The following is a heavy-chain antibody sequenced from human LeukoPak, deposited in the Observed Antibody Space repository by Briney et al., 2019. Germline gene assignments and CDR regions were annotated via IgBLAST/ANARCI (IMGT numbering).Heavy chain of an antibody. Sequence: SQTLSLTCTVSGGSISSGSYYWSWIRQPAGKGLEWIGRVYSSGSTDYNPSLKSRLSISVDTSKIQFSLRLSSVTAADTAVYYCARDMYYYGSGSYRFDYWGQGTLVTVSS. CDR2: VYSSGST. J-gene: IGHJ4*02. CDR3: ARDMYYYGSGSYRFDY. CDR1: GGSISSGSYY. V-gene: IGHV4-61*02. D-gene: IGHD3-10*01.